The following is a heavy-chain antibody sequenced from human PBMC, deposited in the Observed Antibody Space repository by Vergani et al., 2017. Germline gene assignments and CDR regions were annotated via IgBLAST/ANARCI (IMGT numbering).Heavy chain of an antibody. D-gene: IGHD5-12*01. Sequence: EVQLLESGGDLVQPGGSLRLSCAASGFTFNHYAMNWVRQAPGKELEWVSGISGSGGSTYYAGSVKGRFTISRDSSKNTLYLQMNSLSAGDTAVYYCAKANPRNSGYDYLYYYHAMVVWGQGTTVTVSS. CDR1: GFTFNHYA. V-gene: IGHV3-23*01. J-gene: IGHJ6*02. CDR3: AKANPRNSGYDYLYYYHAMVV. CDR2: ISGSGGST.